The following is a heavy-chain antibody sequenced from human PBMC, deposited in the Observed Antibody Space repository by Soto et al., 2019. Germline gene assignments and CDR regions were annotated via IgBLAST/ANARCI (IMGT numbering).Heavy chain of an antibody. CDR1: GDSVSSVGFH. V-gene: IGHV4-30-4*01. D-gene: IGHD3-3*01. CDR3: ARAPVGLDTISYFDY. J-gene: IGHJ4*02. CDR2: IYNGGST. Sequence: SETLSLTCTVSGDSVSSVGFHWAWLRRPPGKGLEWIGYIYNGGSTYYRPSLESRMHMSPDATRNHYSLRLTSVTAADTAVYFCARAPVGLDTISYFDYWGQGKLVTVSS.